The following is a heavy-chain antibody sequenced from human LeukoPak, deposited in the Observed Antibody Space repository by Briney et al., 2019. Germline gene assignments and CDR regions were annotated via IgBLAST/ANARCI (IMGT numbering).Heavy chain of an antibody. CDR1: GYTFTSYG. Sequence: ASVKVSCKASGYTFTSYGISWVRQAPGQGLEWMGWISAYNGNTNYAQKLQGRVTMTTDTSTSTAYMELRSLRSDDTAVYYCARDRAVVVPAAMGNYWGQGTLVTVSS. D-gene: IGHD2-2*01. CDR2: ISAYNGNT. V-gene: IGHV1-18*01. CDR3: ARDRAVVVPAAMGNY. J-gene: IGHJ4*02.